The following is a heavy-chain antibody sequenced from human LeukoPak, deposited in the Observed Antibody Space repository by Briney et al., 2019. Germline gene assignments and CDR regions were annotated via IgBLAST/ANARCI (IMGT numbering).Heavy chain of an antibody. CDR2: INHSGST. D-gene: IGHD2-2*01. CDR1: GGSFSGYY. V-gene: IGHV4-34*01. Sequence: SETLSLTCAVYGGSFSGYYWSWIRQPPGKGLEWIGEINHSGSTNYNPSLKSRVTISVDTSKNQFSLKLSSVTAADTAVYYCARLAVVVPAAMVFDYWGQGTLVIVSS. CDR3: ARLAVVVPAAMVFDY. J-gene: IGHJ4*02.